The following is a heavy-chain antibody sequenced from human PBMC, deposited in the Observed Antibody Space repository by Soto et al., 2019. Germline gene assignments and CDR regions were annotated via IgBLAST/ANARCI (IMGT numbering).Heavy chain of an antibody. CDR3: AHRLPGPSGYDV. CDR2: IYWNDEQ. D-gene: IGHD6-13*01. CDR1: GFSLTSGVVG. V-gene: IGHV2-5*01. Sequence: QITLKESGPTLVKPTQTLTLTCTFSGFSLTSGVVGVGWIRQPPGEALEWLALIYWNDEQYYNPSLRNRLTTTGDTSKNHVVLTMTNMDPVDTATYYCAHRLPGPSGYDVWCQGTTVTVSS. J-gene: IGHJ6*02.